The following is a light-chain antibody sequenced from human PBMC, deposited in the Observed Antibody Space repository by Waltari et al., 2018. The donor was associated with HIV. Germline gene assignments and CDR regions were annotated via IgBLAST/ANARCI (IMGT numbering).Light chain of an antibody. CDR2: EDN. Sequence: NFMLTQPHSVSESPGKTVTISCTRSSGRIASNYVQCYQQRPGSAPTTVIYEDNQRPSGVPDRFSGSIDSSSSSASLTISGLKTEDEADYYCQSYDSSNHYVFGTGTKVTVL. V-gene: IGLV6-57*03. CDR1: SGRIASNY. CDR3: QSYDSSNHYV. J-gene: IGLJ1*01.